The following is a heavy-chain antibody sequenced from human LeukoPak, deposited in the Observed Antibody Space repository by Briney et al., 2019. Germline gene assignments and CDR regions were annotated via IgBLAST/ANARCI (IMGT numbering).Heavy chain of an antibody. CDR1: GFTVSSKY. CDR2: IYTAGST. D-gene: IGHD2-8*01. V-gene: IGHV3-53*01. J-gene: IGHJ4*02. Sequence: GGSLRLSCAASGFTVSSKYMGWVRQAPGRGLEWVSVIYTAGSTYYTDSVKGRFTISRDNSANTLSLQMNSLRAEDTAVYYCARDLGYCTNGVCHTRFDYWGQGTLVAVSS. CDR3: ARDLGYCTNGVCHTRFDY.